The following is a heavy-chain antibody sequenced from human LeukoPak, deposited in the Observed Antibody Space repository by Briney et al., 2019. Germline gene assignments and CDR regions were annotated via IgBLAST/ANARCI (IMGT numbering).Heavy chain of an antibody. D-gene: IGHD1-26*01. J-gene: IGHJ3*02. CDR1: GYSISSGYY. Sequence: SETLSLTCAVSGYSISSGYYWGWIRQPPGKGLEWIGSIYHSGSTYYNPSLKSRVPISVDTSKNQFSLKLSSVTAADTAVYYCARHGASQWELLGAFDIWGQGTMVTVSS. V-gene: IGHV4-38-2*01. CDR3: ARHGASQWELLGAFDI. CDR2: IYHSGST.